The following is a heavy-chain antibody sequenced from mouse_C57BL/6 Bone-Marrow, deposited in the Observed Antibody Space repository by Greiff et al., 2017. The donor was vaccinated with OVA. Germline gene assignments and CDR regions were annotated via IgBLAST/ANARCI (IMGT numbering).Heavy chain of an antibody. Sequence: QVQLQQSGAELARPGASVKLSCKASGYTFTSYGISWVKQRTGQGLEWIGEIYPRSGNTYYNEKFKGKATLTADKSSSTAYMELRSLTSEDAAVYFCARSVLTWFAYWGQGTLVTVSA. D-gene: IGHD1-3*01. CDR1: GYTFTSYG. CDR3: ARSVLTWFAY. CDR2: IYPRSGNT. V-gene: IGHV1-81*01. J-gene: IGHJ3*01.